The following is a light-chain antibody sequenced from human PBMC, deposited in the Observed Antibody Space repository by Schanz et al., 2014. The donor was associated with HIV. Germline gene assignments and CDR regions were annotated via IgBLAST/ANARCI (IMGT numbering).Light chain of an antibody. CDR1: QRISNW. Sequence: DIQMTQSPSTLSASVGDRVIITCRASQRISNWLAWYQQKPGKAPKLLIFKASTLETGVPSRFSGSGSGTEFTLTVSSLQPDDVATYYCQQYNAYPWTFGQGTKVEIK. J-gene: IGKJ1*01. CDR3: QQYNAYPWT. V-gene: IGKV1-5*03. CDR2: KAS.